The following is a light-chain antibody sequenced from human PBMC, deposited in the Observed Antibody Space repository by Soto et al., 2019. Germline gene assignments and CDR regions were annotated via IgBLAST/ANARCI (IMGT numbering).Light chain of an antibody. J-gene: IGLJ1*01. CDR2: EVS. CDR3: SSYKTGSTVV. CDR1: SSDIGYYNY. V-gene: IGLV2-14*01. Sequence: QSVLTQPASVSGSPGQSITISCTGTSSDIGYYNYVSWYQQYPGKAPKLIIYEVSNRPSGVSDRFSGSKSANTASLTISGLQAEDEADYHCSSYKTGSTVVFGTGTKLTVL.